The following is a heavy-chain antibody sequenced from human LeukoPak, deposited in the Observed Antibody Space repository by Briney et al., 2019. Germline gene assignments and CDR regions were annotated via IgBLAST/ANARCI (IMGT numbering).Heavy chain of an antibody. CDR2: IIPIFGTA. Sequence: GSSVKVSCKASGGTFSSYAISWVRQAPGQGLEWMGGIIPIFGTANYAQKFQGRVTITADESTSTAYMELSSLRSEDTAVYYCARDRMAGSYDFDYWGQGTLVTVSS. CDR1: GGTFSSYA. D-gene: IGHD1-26*01. J-gene: IGHJ4*02. CDR3: ARDRMAGSYDFDY. V-gene: IGHV1-69*01.